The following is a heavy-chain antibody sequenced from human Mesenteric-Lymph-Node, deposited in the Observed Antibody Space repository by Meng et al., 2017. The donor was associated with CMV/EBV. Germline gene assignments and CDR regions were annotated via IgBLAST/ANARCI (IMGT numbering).Heavy chain of an antibody. D-gene: IGHD4-17*01. CDR2: ISSSSSYI. J-gene: IGHJ6*02. CDR3: ARRYDYVSYYYYAMDV. V-gene: IGHV3-21*01. CDR1: GFTFSSYS. Sequence: GESLKISCAASGFTFSSYSMNWVRQAPGKGLEWVSSISSSSSYIYYADSVKGRFTISRDSAKNSLYLQMDSLRAEDTALYYCARRYDYVSYYYYAMDVWGQGTTVTVSS.